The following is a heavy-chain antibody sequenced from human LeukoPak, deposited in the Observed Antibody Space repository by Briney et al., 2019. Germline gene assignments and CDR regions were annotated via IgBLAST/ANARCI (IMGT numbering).Heavy chain of an antibody. CDR2: INPSSGGT. CDR1: GCTFSGYY. Sequence: GASVKVSCKASGCTFSGYYMHWVRQAPGQGLEWMGWINPSSGGTNYAQKFQGRVTMTRDTSISTAYMELSRLTSDDTAVYYCAREGGFYDSSGDFDYWGQGTLVTVSS. D-gene: IGHD3-22*01. J-gene: IGHJ4*02. CDR3: AREGGFYDSSGDFDY. V-gene: IGHV1-2*02.